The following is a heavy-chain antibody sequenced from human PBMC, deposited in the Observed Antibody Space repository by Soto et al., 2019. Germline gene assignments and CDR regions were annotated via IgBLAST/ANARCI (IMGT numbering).Heavy chain of an antibody. J-gene: IGHJ6*02. V-gene: IGHV1-69*01. CDR3: ASGRIVVVGSRAYYGMDV. D-gene: IGHD6-19*01. CDR2: IIPVFGIV. Sequence: QVQLVQSGAEVKKPGSSVRVSCKASGGTPSNSAFSWVRQAPGQGLEWMGGIIPVFGIVKYAQNLAGRVTITADESTNTAYMELSSLRYDDRAVYYCASGRIVVVGSRAYYGMDVWGQGTTVTVSS. CDR1: GGTPSNSA.